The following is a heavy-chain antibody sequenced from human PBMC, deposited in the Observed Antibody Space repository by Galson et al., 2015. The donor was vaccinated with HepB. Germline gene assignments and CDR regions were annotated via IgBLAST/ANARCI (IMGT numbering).Heavy chain of an antibody. CDR3: VKDLADYGDSQFAEYFQH. CDR2: ISSNGGST. V-gene: IGHV3-64D*06. CDR1: GFTFSSYA. D-gene: IGHD4-17*01. J-gene: IGHJ1*01. Sequence: SLRLSCAASGFTFSSYAMHWVRQAPGKGLEYVSAISSNGGSTYYADSVKGRFTISRDNSKNTLYLQMSSLRAEDTAVYYCVKDLADYGDSQFAEYFQHWGQGTLVTVSS.